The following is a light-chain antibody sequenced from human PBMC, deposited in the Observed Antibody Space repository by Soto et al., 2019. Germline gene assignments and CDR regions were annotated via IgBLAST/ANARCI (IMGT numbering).Light chain of an antibody. Sequence: DIVMTQSPDSLAVSLGERATINCKSSQSVLYSSNNKNYLTWYQQKPAQPPKLLIYWASTRESGVPDRFSGCGSVTEFPLTISSLQAQDVAVYYCQQYYGSPLTFGGGTKVEIK. J-gene: IGKJ4*01. CDR1: QSVLYSSNNKNY. V-gene: IGKV4-1*01. CDR3: QQYYGSPLT. CDR2: WAS.